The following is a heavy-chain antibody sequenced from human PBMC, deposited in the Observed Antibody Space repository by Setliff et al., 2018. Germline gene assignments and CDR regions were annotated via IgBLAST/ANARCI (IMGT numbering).Heavy chain of an antibody. V-gene: IGHV1-69*05. CDR1: GGTFSSYA. J-gene: IGHJ4*02. CDR2: IIPIFGTA. CDR3: AREPINYYDNSGYSYYFDY. D-gene: IGHD3-22*01. Sequence: GASVKVSCKASGGTFSSYAISWVRQAPGQGLEWMGGIIPIFGTANYAQKFQGRVTITTDASTSTAYMELSSLRSEDTDVSYCAREPINYYDNSGYSYYFDYWGQGTLVTVSS.